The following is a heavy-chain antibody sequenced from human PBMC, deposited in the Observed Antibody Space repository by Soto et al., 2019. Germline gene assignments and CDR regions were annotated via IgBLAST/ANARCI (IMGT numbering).Heavy chain of an antibody. Sequence: GGSPRLSCAASGFTFSSYSMNWVRQAPGKGLEWVSYISSSSSTIYYADSVKGRFTISRDNAKNSLYLQMNSLRDEDTAVYYCARERYCSGGSCYAYYYYGMDVWGQGTTVTVSS. CDR2: ISSSSSTI. D-gene: IGHD2-15*01. V-gene: IGHV3-48*02. J-gene: IGHJ6*02. CDR1: GFTFSSYS. CDR3: ARERYCSGGSCYAYYYYGMDV.